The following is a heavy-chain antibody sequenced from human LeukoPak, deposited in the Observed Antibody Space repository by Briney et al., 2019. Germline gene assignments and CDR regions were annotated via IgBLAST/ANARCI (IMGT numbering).Heavy chain of an antibody. CDR1: GGSINSYY. V-gene: IGHV4-59*01. CDR3: ARADVLGQDYYFDY. D-gene: IGHD2-15*01. J-gene: IGHJ4*02. CDR2: ISYSGST. Sequence: SETLSLTCTVSGGSINSYYWSWIRQPPGKGLEWIGYISYSGSTNYNPSLKSRVTISVDTSKNQFSLKLRSVTAADTAVYYCARADVLGQDYYFDYWGQGTLVTVSS.